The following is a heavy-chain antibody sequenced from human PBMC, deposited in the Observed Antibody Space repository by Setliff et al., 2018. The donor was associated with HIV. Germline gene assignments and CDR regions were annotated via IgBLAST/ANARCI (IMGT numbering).Heavy chain of an antibody. V-gene: IGHV1-2*02. CDR2: IKPNSGDT. J-gene: IGHJ5*02. CDR3: ARDHGGNSGYNWFDP. D-gene: IGHD2-21*02. CDR1: AYTLSDSY. Sequence: GASVKVSCKASAYTLSDSYIHWVRQAPGQGLEGVGRIKPNSGDTNYAQNFQGRVTMTRDTSFSTAYTSIRTTYMEFTNLTSGDTAVYYCARDHGGNSGYNWFDPWGQGTLVTVSS.